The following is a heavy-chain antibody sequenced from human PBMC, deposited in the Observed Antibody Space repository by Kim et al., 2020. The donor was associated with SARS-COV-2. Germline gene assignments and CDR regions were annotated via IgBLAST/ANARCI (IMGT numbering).Heavy chain of an antibody. J-gene: IGHJ6*02. V-gene: IGHV1-18*04. CDR3: ALWFGEFYYYYGMDV. CDR1: GYTFTSYG. CDR2: ISAYNGNT. Sequence: ASVKVSCKASGYTFTSYGISWVRQAPGQGLEWMGWISAYNGNTNYAQKLQGRVTMTTETSTSTAYMELRSLRSDDTAVYYCALWFGEFYYYYGMDVWGQGTTVTVSS. D-gene: IGHD3-10*01.